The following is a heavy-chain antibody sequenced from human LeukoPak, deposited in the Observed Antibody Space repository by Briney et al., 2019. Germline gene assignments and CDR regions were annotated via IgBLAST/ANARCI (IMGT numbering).Heavy chain of an antibody. CDR2: ISSSSSYI. Sequence: GGSLRLSCAASGFTFSSYSMNWVRQAPGKGLEWVSSISSSSSYIYYADSVKGRFTISRDNAKNSLYLQMNSLRAEDTAVYYCARDLQGYSSSWYYWGQGTLVTVSS. V-gene: IGHV3-21*01. J-gene: IGHJ4*02. CDR1: GFTFSSYS. CDR3: ARDLQGYSSSWYY. D-gene: IGHD6-13*01.